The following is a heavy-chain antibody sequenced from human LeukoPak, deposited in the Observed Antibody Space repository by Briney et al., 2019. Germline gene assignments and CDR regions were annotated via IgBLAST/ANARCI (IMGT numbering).Heavy chain of an antibody. CDR2: IIPIFGTA. J-gene: IGHJ4*02. CDR1: GGTFSSYA. Sequence: ASVKVSCKASGGTFSSYAISWVRQAPGQGLEWMGGIIPIFGTANYAQKFQGRVTITADESTSTAYMELSSLRSEDTAVYYCAGDGYGDYLFDYWGQGTLVTVSS. CDR3: AGDGYGDYLFDY. D-gene: IGHD4-17*01. V-gene: IGHV1-69*13.